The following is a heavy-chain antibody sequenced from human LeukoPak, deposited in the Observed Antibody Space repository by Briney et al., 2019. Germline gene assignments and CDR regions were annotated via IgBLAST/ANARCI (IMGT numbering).Heavy chain of an antibody. V-gene: IGHV3-23*01. D-gene: IGHD3-16*01. CDR1: GFTFSSYG. CDR2: ISGSGGST. J-gene: IGHJ6*03. CDR3: AKESGFGDFAYYYYYMDV. Sequence: PGGSLRLSCAASGFTFSSYGMSWVRQAPGKGLEWVSAISGSGGSTYYADSVKGRFTISRDNSKNTLYLQMDSLRAEDTAVYYCAKESGFGDFAYYYYYMDVWGKGTTVTISS.